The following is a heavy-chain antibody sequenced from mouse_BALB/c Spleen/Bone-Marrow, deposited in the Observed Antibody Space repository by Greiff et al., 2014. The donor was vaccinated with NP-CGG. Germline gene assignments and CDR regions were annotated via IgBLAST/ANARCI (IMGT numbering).Heavy chain of an antibody. J-gene: IGHJ4*01. CDR3: ARDAMDY. CDR2: IYPSNDGT. Sequence: EVQLQQSGPELVKPGASVKMSCKASGYTFTSYVMHWVKQKPGQGLEWIGYIYPSNDGTKYNEEFKGKATLTSDKSSSTAYMELSSLTSEDSAVYYCARDAMDYWGQGTSVTVSS. CDR1: GYTFTSYV. V-gene: IGHV1-14*01.